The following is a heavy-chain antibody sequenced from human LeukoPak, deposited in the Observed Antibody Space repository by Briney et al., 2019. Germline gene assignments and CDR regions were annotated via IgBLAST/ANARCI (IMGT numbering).Heavy chain of an antibody. J-gene: IGHJ5*02. CDR2: IYYSGST. CDR1: GGSISSGDYY. D-gene: IGHD1-7*01. CDR3: ARLNWNYASGWFDP. V-gene: IGHV4-30-4*01. Sequence: PSETLSLTCTVSGGSISSGDYYWSWIRQPPGKGLEWIGYIYYSGSTYYNPSLKSRVTISVDTSKNQFSLKLSSVTAADTAVYYCARLNWNYASGWFDPWGQGTLVTVSS.